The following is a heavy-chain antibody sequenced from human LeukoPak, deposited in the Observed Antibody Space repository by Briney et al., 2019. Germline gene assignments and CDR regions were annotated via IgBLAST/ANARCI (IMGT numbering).Heavy chain of an antibody. V-gene: IGHV3-23*01. D-gene: IGHD3-22*01. Sequence: PEGSLRLSCAASGFTFSSYSMNWVRQAPGKGLEWVSAISGSGGSTYYADSVKGRFTISRDNSKNTLYLQMNSLRVEDTAVYYCANDDYYDSSGQLDAFDIWGQGTMVTVYS. CDR1: GFTFSSYS. CDR3: ANDDYYDSSGQLDAFDI. J-gene: IGHJ3*02. CDR2: ISGSGGST.